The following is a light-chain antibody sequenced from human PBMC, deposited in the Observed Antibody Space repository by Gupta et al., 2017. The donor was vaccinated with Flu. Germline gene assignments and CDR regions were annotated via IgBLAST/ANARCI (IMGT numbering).Light chain of an antibody. CDR1: QSVSSN. CDR2: GAS. Sequence: EIVMTQSPATLSVSPGERATLSCRASQSVSSNLAWYQQKTGQAPRRLIYGASTRATGIPARFSGSGYGKEFTLTISSLHSEELAVYYCQQYNNWSHSIMYTFGQGTKVEIK. J-gene: IGKJ2*01. V-gene: IGKV3D-15*01. CDR3: QQYNNWSHSIMYT.